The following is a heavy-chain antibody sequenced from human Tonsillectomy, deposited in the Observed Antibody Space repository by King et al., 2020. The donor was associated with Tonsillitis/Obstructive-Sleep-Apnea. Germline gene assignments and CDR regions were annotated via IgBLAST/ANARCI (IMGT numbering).Heavy chain of an antibody. CDR2: INSDGGLT. V-gene: IGHV3-74*01. D-gene: IGHD6-13*01. CDR3: VREASAAGDY. J-gene: IGHJ4*02. CDR1: GFTFSSYW. Sequence: VQLVESGGGLVQPGGSLRLSCAASGFTFSSYWMHWVRQAPGEGLVWVSRINSDGGLTNYADSVKGRFTISRDNAKSTLYLQMNSLRADDTAVYYCVREASAAGDYWGQGTLVTVSS.